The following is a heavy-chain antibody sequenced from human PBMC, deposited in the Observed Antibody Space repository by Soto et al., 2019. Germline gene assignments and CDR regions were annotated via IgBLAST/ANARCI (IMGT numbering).Heavy chain of an antibody. CDR2: IYYSGST. CDR1: GGSVSSGSYY. D-gene: IGHD6-25*01. V-gene: IGHV4-61*01. CDR3: ARSSGGFRDMDV. Sequence: SETLSLTCTVSGGSVSSGSYYWSWIRQPPGKGLEWIGYIYYSGSTNYNPSLKSRVTISVDTSITTAYMELSSLRSDDTAVYYCARSSGGFRDMDVWGRGTTVTVSS. J-gene: IGHJ6*02.